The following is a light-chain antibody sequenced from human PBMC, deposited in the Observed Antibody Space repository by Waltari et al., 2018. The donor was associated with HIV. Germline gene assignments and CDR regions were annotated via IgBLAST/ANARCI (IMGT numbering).Light chain of an antibody. Sequence: SVLTQPPSASGTPGQRVPISCSGSNSNIGPNTGNWYRQLPGTTPQLLIHSNEERPSGVPDRFSGSKSGHSASLAISGLQSEDEADYYCAAWDDTLNGWVFGGGTKLTVL. CDR1: NSNIGPNT. V-gene: IGLV1-44*01. CDR3: AAWDDTLNGWV. J-gene: IGLJ3*02. CDR2: SNE.